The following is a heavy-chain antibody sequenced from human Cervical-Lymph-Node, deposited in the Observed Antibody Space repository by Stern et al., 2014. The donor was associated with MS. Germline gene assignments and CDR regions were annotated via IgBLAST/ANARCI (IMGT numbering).Heavy chain of an antibody. CDR2: IKEDEREK. Sequence: EVQLVESGGGLVQPGGSLRLSCAASGFDFENFWMTWVRQAPGKGLELVARIKEDEREKNHVDSGKGRFTISRDNAKKSLYLQMNSLRVEDTAVYYCARDVYWGQGTLVVVSS. V-gene: IGHV3-7*01. CDR1: GFDFENFW. J-gene: IGHJ4*02. CDR3: ARDVY.